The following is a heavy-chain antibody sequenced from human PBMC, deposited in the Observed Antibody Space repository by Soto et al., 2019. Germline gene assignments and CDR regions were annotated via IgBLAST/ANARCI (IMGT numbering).Heavy chain of an antibody. Sequence: QVQLQESGPGLLKPSGTLSLTCAVSGGSISSTNWWSWVRQPPGEGLEWIGEMHHSGSTNYNPSLKSRAVISVDKSNNQFSLKVSSVTAADTAVYYCARVESGPFDYWGQGTLVTVSS. CDR2: MHHSGST. J-gene: IGHJ4*02. D-gene: IGHD1-1*01. V-gene: IGHV4-4*02. CDR3: ARVESGPFDY. CDR1: GGSISSTNW.